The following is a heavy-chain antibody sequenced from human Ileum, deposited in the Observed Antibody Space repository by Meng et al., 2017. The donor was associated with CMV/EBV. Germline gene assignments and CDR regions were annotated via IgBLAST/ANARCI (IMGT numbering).Heavy chain of an antibody. V-gene: IGHV4-4*02. D-gene: IGHD2-2*01. J-gene: IGHJ3*02. CDR3: ARGIVVVPAAWDAFDI. Sequence: SETLSLTCAVSGGSISSSNWWSWVRQPPGKGLEWIGEIYHSGSTNYNPSLKSRLTISVDKSKNQFSLKLSSVTAADTAVYYCARGIVVVPAAWDAFDIWGQGTMVTVSS. CDR2: IYHSGST. CDR1: GGSISSSNW.